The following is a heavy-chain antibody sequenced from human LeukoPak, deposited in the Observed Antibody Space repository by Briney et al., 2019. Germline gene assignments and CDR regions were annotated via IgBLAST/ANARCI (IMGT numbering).Heavy chain of an antibody. CDR2: TYYRSTWYN. J-gene: IGHJ5*02. Sequence: SQTLSLTCAISGDSVSSNSVTWSWIRQSPSRGLEWLGRTYYRSTWYNDYAVSVRGRITVNPDTSNNQFSLHLNSVTPEDTAVYYCARRLTQYDCFDPWGQGILVTVSS. V-gene: IGHV6-1*01. CDR1: GDSVSSNSVT. CDR3: ARRLTQYDCFDP. D-gene: IGHD2-2*01.